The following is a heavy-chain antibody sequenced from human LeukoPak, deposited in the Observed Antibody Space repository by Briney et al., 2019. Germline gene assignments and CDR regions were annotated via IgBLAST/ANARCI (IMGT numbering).Heavy chain of an antibody. CDR1: GFIVSSNY. CDR2: IRQDGSAK. V-gene: IGHV3-7*01. Sequence: GGSLRLSCAASGFIVSSNYMTWVRQAPGKGLEWVANIRQDGSAKYYLDSVKGRFTISRDNAKNSLYLQMNSLRAEDTAVYSCTRDRQGPKLYEMHVWGQGTTVTVSS. CDR3: TRDRQGPKLYEMHV. D-gene: IGHD3-10*01. J-gene: IGHJ6*02.